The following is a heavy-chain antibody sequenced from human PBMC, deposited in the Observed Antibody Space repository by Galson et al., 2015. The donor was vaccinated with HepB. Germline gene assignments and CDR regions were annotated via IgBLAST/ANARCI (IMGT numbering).Heavy chain of an antibody. J-gene: IGHJ6*03. CDR3: ARGSGNGYPGSYYYYMDV. D-gene: IGHD2-2*03. CDR2: INPNSGGT. Sequence: SVKVSCKASGYTFTGYYMHWVRQAPGQGLEWMGWINPNSGGTNYAQKFQGRVTMTRDTSISTAYMELSRLRSDDTAVYYCARGSGNGYPGSYYYYMDVWGKGTTVTVSS. V-gene: IGHV1-2*02. CDR1: GYTFTGYY.